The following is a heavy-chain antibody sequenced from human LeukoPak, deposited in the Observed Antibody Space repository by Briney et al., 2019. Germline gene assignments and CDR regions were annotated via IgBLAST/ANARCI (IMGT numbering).Heavy chain of an antibody. CDR1: GFTFSSYS. CDR3: AWYVVTHGLDV. Sequence: GGSLRLSCAASGFTFSSYSMNWVRQAPGKGLEWVANINQDGSDKYYVDSVMGRFTISKDNAKNSVYLQMNSLRPEDTAIYYCAWYVVTHGLDVWGQGTTVTVSS. V-gene: IGHV3-7*01. J-gene: IGHJ6*02. D-gene: IGHD4-23*01. CDR2: INQDGSDK.